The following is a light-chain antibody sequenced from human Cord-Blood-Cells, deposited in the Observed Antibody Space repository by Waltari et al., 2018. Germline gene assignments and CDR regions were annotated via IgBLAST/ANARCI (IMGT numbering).Light chain of an antibody. CDR2: LGS. J-gene: IGKJ1*01. Sequence: DIVMTQSPLSLPVTPGEPAPISCRPSQSLLHSNGYNYLDWYLQKPGQSPHLLIYLGSNRASGVPDRFSGSGSGTDFTLKISRVEAEDVGVYYCMQALQTPWTFGQGTKVEIK. V-gene: IGKV2-28*01. CDR1: QSLLHSNGYNY. CDR3: MQALQTPWT.